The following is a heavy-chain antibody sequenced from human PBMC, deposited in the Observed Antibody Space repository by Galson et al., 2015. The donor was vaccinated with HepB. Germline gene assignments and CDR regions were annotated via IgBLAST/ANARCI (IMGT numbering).Heavy chain of an antibody. J-gene: IGHJ4*02. D-gene: IGHD3-22*01. Sequence: SVKVSCKASGYTFTSYGISWVRQAPGQGLEWMGWISAYNGNTNYAQKLQGRVTMTTDTSTSTAYMELRSLRSDDTAVYYCARGSANDYDSSGNLDYWGQGTLVTVSS. CDR1: GYTFTSYG. CDR3: ARGSANDYDSSGNLDY. CDR2: ISAYNGNT. V-gene: IGHV1-18*04.